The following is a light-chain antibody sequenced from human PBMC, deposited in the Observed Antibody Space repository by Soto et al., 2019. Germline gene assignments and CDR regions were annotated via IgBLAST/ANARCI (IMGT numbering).Light chain of an antibody. CDR2: EVS. J-gene: IGLJ1*01. V-gene: IGLV2-14*01. Sequence: QSALTQPASVSVSPGQSSTISCNGTSSDVVGHDYVSWYQQHPGKAPKLTIFEVSNRPSGVSNRFSGSKSGNTASLTISGLQAEDEADYYCSSYTDSNSFYVFGSGTKVTVL. CDR3: SSYTDSNSFYV. CDR1: SSDVVGHDY.